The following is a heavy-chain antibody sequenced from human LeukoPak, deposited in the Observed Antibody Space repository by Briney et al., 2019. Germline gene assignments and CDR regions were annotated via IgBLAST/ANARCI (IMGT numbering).Heavy chain of an antibody. J-gene: IGHJ5*02. V-gene: IGHV4-4*07. CDR3: ARGSGIAVAGTNHWFDP. D-gene: IGHD6-19*01. Sequence: SETLSLTCTVSGGSISSYYWSWIRQPAGKGLEWIGRIYTSGSTNYNPSLKSRVTMSVDTSKNQFSLKLSSVTAADTAVYYCARGSGIAVAGTNHWFDPWGQGTLVTVSS. CDR2: IYTSGST. CDR1: GGSISSYY.